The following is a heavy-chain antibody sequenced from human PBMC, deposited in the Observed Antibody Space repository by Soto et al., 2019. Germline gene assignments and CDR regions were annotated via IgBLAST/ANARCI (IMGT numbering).Heavy chain of an antibody. J-gene: IGHJ4*02. CDR3: ARAGFSYGHLLF. CDR1: GGPIKTGDYY. CDR2: VFYSGAT. D-gene: IGHD3-10*01. Sequence: SETLSLTCNVSGGPIKTGDYYWNWIRQPPGKGLEWIGYVFYSGATNCSPSLKSRAAISMDTSKNQFSLSLTSVTAADTAVYYCARAGFSYGHLLFWGQGIRVTVSS. V-gene: IGHV4-30-4*01.